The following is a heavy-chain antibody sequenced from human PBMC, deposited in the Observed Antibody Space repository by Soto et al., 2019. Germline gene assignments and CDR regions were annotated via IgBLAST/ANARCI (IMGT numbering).Heavy chain of an antibody. J-gene: IGHJ6*02. V-gene: IGHV1-69*13. CDR2: IIPIFGTA. Sequence: GASVKVSCKASGGTFSSYAISWVRRAPGQGLEWMGGIIPIFGTANYAQKFQGRVTITADESTSTAYMGLSSLRSEDTAVYYCARAKSHYYYYGMDVWGQGTTVTVSS. CDR1: GGTFSSYA. CDR3: ARAKSHYYYYGMDV.